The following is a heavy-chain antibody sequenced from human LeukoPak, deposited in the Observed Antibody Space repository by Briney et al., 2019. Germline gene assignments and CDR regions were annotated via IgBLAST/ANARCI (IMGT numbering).Heavy chain of an antibody. CDR3: ARKISGSGRDFDY. D-gene: IGHD3-10*01. J-gene: IGHJ4*02. V-gene: IGHV3-48*01. CDR2: ISPSSSTI. Sequence: GGSLRLSCAASGFTFSSCSINWVRQAPGKGRGGVSYISPSSSTIYYADSVKGRFTISRDNAKNSLYLQMNSLRVEDTAVYYCARKISGSGRDFDYWGQGTLVTVSS. CDR1: GFTFSSCS.